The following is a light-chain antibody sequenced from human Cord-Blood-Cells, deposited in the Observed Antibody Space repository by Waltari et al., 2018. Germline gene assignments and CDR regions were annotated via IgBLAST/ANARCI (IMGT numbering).Light chain of an antibody. CDR1: SSDVGGYTY. CDR3: SSYTSSSTWV. V-gene: IGLV2-14*01. J-gene: IGLJ3*02. CDR2: DVS. Sequence: QSALTQPASVSGSPGQSITISCTGTSSDVGGYTYVPWYQQPPGKAPKLLIYDVSKRPSGVSNRFSDSKSGNTASLTISGLQAEDEADYYCSSYTSSSTWVFGGGTKLTVL.